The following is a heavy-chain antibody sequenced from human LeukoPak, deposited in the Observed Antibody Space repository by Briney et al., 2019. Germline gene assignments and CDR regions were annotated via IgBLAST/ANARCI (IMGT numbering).Heavy chain of an antibody. Sequence: GGSLRLSCAASGFTFNSYNMNWVRQAPGKGLEWVSYISSDSSTIFYADSVKGRFTISRDNVKNSLFLQLNSLRSEDTAVYYCARWRGVEDWFDPWGQGTLVTVSS. CDR1: GFTFNSYN. D-gene: IGHD3-3*01. V-gene: IGHV3-48*01. CDR3: ARWRGVEDWFDP. J-gene: IGHJ5*02. CDR2: ISSDSSTI.